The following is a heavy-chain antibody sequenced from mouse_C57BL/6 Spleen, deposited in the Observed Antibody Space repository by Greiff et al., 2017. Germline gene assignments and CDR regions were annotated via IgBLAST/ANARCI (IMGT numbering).Heavy chain of an antibody. D-gene: IGHD2-4*01. CDR3: TTGDDYDWFAY. J-gene: IGHJ3*01. V-gene: IGHV14-4*01. Sequence: VQLKQSGAELVRPGASVKLSCTASGFNIKDDYMHWVKQRPEQGLEWIGWIDPENGDTEYASKFQGKATITADTSSNTAYLQLSSLTSEDTAVYYCTTGDDYDWFAYWGQGTLVTVSA. CDR1: GFNIKDDY. CDR2: IDPENGDT.